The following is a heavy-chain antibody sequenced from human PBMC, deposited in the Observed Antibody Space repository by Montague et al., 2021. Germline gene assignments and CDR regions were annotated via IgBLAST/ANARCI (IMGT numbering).Heavy chain of an antibody. D-gene: IGHD5-18*01. V-gene: IGHV3-74*01. CDR3: VRDRPTAWFDS. CDR2: ITSDGSDT. Sequence: SLRLSCVASGFSFSRLWMHLFRQAPGKGLVWVSQITSDGSDTNYSDSVKGRFTISRDNAKSTLYLQMNSLRDEDTAVYYCVRDRPTAWFDSWGQGTLVTVSS. J-gene: IGHJ5*01. CDR1: GFSFSRLW.